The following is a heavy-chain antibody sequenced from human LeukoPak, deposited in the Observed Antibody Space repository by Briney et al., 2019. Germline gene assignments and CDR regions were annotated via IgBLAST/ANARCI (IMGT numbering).Heavy chain of an antibody. CDR3: ARGGSYFDISGYYFY. CDR2: IYSGGST. D-gene: IGHD3-22*01. J-gene: IGHJ4*02. CDR1: GFTVGSTT. Sequence: GGSLRLSCAASGFTVGSTTTSWVRQAPGKGLEWVSIIYSGGSTSYADSVKGRFTISRDNSKNTLYLQMNSLRTEDKAVYYCARGGSYFDISGYYFYWGQGTLVTVSS. V-gene: IGHV3-66*01.